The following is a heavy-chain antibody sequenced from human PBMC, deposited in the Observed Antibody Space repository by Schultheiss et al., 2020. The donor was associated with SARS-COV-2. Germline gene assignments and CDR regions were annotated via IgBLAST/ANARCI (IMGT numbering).Heavy chain of an antibody. V-gene: IGHV3-23*01. CDR1: GFTFSSYA. J-gene: IGHJ5*02. CDR3: AKAPYSSGWYKGWFDP. D-gene: IGHD6-19*01. CDR2: ISWNSGSI. Sequence: GGSLRLSCAASGFTFSSYAMSWVRQAPGKGLEWVSGISWNSGSIGYVDSVKGRFTISRDNAKNSLYLQMNSLRAEDTAVYYCAKAPYSSGWYKGWFDPWGQGTLVTVSS.